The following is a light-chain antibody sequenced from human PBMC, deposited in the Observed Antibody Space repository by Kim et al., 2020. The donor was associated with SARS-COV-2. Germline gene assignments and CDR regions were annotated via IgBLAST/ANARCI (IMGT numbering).Light chain of an antibody. Sequence: EIVMTQSPATLSVSPGERATLSCRASQSVSSNLAWYQQKPGQAPRLLIYGASTRATGIPARFSGSGSGTEFTLTISRLQSEDFAVYYCQQYNNWPRGTFGQGTKVDIK. CDR1: QSVSSN. V-gene: IGKV3-15*01. J-gene: IGKJ1*01. CDR3: QQYNNWPRGT. CDR2: GAS.